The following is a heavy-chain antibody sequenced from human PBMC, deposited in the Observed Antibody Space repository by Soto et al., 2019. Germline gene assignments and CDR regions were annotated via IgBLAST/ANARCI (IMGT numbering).Heavy chain of an antibody. CDR1: GGSINSGGYY. V-gene: IGHV4-31*01. D-gene: IGHD6-13*01. Sequence: QVQLQESGPGLVKPSQTLSLICTVSGGSINSGGYYWSWIHQHPGKGLEWIGYIYYSGSTYYNPXLRSXXXXXXXXXXXXXXXXXXXXXXXXXXXXXXXRAYRXSGYSSSWVFDSWGQGTLVNVXS. CDR2: IYYSGST. J-gene: IGHJ4*02. CDR3: XRAYRXSGYSSSWVFDS.